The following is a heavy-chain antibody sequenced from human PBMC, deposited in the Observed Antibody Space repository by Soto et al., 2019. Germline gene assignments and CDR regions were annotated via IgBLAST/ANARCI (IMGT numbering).Heavy chain of an antibody. CDR3: ASAEGSGSYYYYYYGMDV. CDR1: GGTFSSYA. D-gene: IGHD3-10*01. J-gene: IGHJ6*02. V-gene: IGHV1-69*13. Sequence: SVKVSCKASGGTFSSYAISWVRQAPGLGLEWMGGIIPIFGTANYAQKFQGRVTITADESTSTAYMELSSLRSEDTAVYYCASAEGSGSYYYYYYGMDVWGQGTTVTVSS. CDR2: IIPIFGTA.